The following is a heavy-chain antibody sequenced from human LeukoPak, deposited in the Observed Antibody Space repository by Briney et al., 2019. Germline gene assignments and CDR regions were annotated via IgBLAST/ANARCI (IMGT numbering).Heavy chain of an antibody. Sequence: PGGSLRLSCAASGFTFDNYGINWVRQAPGKGLEWVSRIHWNGGRTGYADSVKGRFTISRDNAKNSLYLQMNSLRVEDTAFYCARDSGWYKRGLDHYYYYMDVWGKGTTVIVSS. CDR3: ARDSGWYKRGLDHYYYYMDV. CDR2: IHWNGGRT. CDR1: GFTFDNYG. J-gene: IGHJ6*03. V-gene: IGHV3-20*04. D-gene: IGHD6-19*01.